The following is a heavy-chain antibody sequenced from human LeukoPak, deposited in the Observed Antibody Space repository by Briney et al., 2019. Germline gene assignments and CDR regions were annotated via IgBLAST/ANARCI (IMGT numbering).Heavy chain of an antibody. J-gene: IGHJ4*02. CDR1: GDSISSTNYY. D-gene: IGHD6-19*01. CDR2: IYYSGST. CDR3: ATSGWYLLPGVY. Sequence: PSETLSLTCTVSGDSISSTNYYWGWIRQPPGKGLEWIGSIYYSGSTYHNPSLESRVTISVDTSKKQFSLKLGAETAADSAVYYCATSGWYLLPGVYWGQGTLVTVSS. V-gene: IGHV4-39*01.